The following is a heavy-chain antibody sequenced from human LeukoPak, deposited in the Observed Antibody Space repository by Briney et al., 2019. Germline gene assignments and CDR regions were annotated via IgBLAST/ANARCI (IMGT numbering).Heavy chain of an antibody. V-gene: IGHV4-4*02. Sequence: SETLSLTCAVSGGSISSSNWWSWVRQPPGKGLEWIGEIYHSGSTNYNPSLKSRVTISVDKSKNQFSLKLSSVTAADTAVYHCARDGGGSGPLRYYHYGMDVWGQGTTVTVSS. J-gene: IGHJ6*02. CDR1: GGSISSSNW. CDR3: ARDGGGSGPLRYYHYGMDV. D-gene: IGHD2-15*01. CDR2: IYHSGST.